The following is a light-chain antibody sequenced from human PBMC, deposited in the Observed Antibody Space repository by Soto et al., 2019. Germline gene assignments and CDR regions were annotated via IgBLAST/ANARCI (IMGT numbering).Light chain of an antibody. V-gene: IGKV3-11*01. CDR2: ETS. Sequence: EIVLTQSPATLSLSPGERATLSCRASQSVGSYLTWYQQKPGQAPRLLIYETSKRATGIPARFSGSGSGIDFTLTISSLEPEDFAVYYCQQRSSWPRTFGQGTKVEIK. J-gene: IGKJ1*01. CDR1: QSVGSY. CDR3: QQRSSWPRT.